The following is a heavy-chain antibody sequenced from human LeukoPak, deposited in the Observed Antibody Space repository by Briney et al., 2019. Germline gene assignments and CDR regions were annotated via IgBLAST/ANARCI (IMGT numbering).Heavy chain of an antibody. J-gene: IGHJ4*02. D-gene: IGHD2-2*01. CDR1: GGSISSSSYY. CDR3: ARQQYCSSTSCPTDMYYFDY. CDR2: IYYSGST. Sequence: PSETLSLTCTVSGGSISSSSYYWGWIRQPPGTGLEWIGSIYYSGSTYYNPSLKSRVTISVDTSKNQFSLKLSFVTAADTAVYYCARQQYCSSTSCPTDMYYFDYWGQGTLVTVSS. V-gene: IGHV4-39*01.